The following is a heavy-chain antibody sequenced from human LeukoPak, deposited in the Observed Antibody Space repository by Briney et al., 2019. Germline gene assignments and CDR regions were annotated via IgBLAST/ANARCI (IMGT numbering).Heavy chain of an antibody. J-gene: IGHJ3*02. CDR3: ARDGTLPTSTAMVAFDI. Sequence: SETLSLTCAVSGGSISSGGYSWSWIRQPPGKGLEWIGYIYYSGSTYYNPSLKSRVTISVDTSKNQFSLKLSSVTAADTAVYYCARDGTLPTSTAMVAFDIWGQGTMVTISS. CDR1: GGSISSGGYS. D-gene: IGHD5-18*01. V-gene: IGHV4-31*11. CDR2: IYYSGST.